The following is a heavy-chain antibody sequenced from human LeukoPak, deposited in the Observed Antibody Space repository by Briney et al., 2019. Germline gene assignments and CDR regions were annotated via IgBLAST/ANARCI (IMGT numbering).Heavy chain of an antibody. CDR1: GGSISSYY. Sequence: SETLSLTCTVSGGSISSYYRSWIRQPPGKRLERFGYTSYSGSTDYNPSLKSRVTMSVDTSKNQFSLKLSSVTAADTAVYYCGRRTYYDTLTGYTYWYFDLWGRGTLVTVSS. CDR2: TSYSGST. J-gene: IGHJ2*01. V-gene: IGHV4-59*01. CDR3: GRRTYYDTLTGYTYWYFDL. D-gene: IGHD3-9*01.